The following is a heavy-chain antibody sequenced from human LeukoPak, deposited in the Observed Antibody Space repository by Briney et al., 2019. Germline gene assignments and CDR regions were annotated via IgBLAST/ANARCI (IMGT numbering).Heavy chain of an antibody. CDR1: GFTFSRTA. D-gene: IGHD3-10*01. CDR3: AKVTDYGSGTYYNRGFDY. J-gene: IGHJ4*02. Sequence: GGSLRLSCAGSGFTFSRTAMSWVRQGPGKGLEWVSAISGSAEKTNYADSVKGRFTISRDNSKNTLYLQMNSLRADDTAVYYCAKVTDYGSGTYYNRGFDYWGQGSLVTVSS. V-gene: IGHV3-23*01. CDR2: ISGSAEKT.